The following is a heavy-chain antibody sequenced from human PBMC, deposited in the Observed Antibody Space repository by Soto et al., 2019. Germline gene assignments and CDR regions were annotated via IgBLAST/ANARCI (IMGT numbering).Heavy chain of an antibody. CDR3: ARDAWNTNEYFQH. CDR1: GYTFNTYG. D-gene: IGHD1-1*01. Sequence: QVQLVQSGGEVKKPGASVKVSCKASGYTFNTYGISWVRQAPGQGLEWMAWINAYDGNIIYAQSLEGRVTVTTDTSTSTAYMELTSLSSDNTAVYYCARDAWNTNEYFQHWGQGTRVTVSS. V-gene: IGHV1-18*01. CDR2: INAYDGNI. J-gene: IGHJ1*01.